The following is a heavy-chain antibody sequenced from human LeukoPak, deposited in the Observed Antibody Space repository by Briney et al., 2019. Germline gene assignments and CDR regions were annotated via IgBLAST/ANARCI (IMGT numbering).Heavy chain of an antibody. V-gene: IGHV4-34*01. CDR1: GGSFSGYY. Sequence: SETLSLTCAVYGGSFSGYYWSWIRQPPGKGLEWIGEINHSGSTNYNPSLKSRVTISVDTSKNQFSLKLSSVTAADTAVYYCARRHDYGDYLNSFDPWGQGTLVTVSS. CDR2: INHSGST. D-gene: IGHD4-17*01. J-gene: IGHJ5*02. CDR3: ARRHDYGDYLNSFDP.